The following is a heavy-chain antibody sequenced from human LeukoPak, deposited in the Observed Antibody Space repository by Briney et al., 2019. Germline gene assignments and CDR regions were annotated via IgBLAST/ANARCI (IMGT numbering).Heavy chain of an antibody. V-gene: IGHV4-31*03. CDR2: IYYSGST. CDR3: AREGVDTAMAETDDAFDI. CDR1: GGSISSGGYY. J-gene: IGHJ3*02. Sequence: SEILSLTCTVSGGSISSGGYYWSWIRPHPGKGLEWIGYIYYSGSTYSNPSLKSRVTISVDTSKNQFSLKLSSVTAADTAVYYCAREGVDTAMAETDDAFDIWGQGTMVTVSS. D-gene: IGHD5-18*01.